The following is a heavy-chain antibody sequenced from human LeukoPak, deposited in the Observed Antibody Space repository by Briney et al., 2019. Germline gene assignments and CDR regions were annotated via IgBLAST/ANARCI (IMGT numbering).Heavy chain of an antibody. CDR1: GFTFSSYA. V-gene: IGHV3-30-3*01. CDR3: ARPLPTMIVVRPPHY. CDR2: ISYDGSNK. Sequence: GRSLRLSCAASGFTFSSYAMHWVRQAPGKGLEWVAVISYDGSNKYYADSVKGRFTISRDNSKNTLYLQMNSLRAEDTAVYYCARPLPTMIVVRPPHYRGQGTLVTVSS. J-gene: IGHJ4*02. D-gene: IGHD3-22*01.